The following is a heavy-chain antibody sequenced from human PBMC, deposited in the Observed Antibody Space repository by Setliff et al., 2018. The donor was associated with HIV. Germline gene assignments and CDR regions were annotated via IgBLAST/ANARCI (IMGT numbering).Heavy chain of an antibody. V-gene: IGHV4-59*08. CDR2: IRYSGRT. Sequence: SETLSLTCTVSNGSISGHYWTWIRQPPGKGLEWIGYIRYSGRTEYNPSLMSRVTMSVDSSKNHFSLRLSSVTAAYTAVYYCARYGDGYNSGDALVYWGQGTLVTVSS. CDR3: ARYGDGYNSGDALVY. CDR1: NGSISGHY. J-gene: IGHJ4*02. D-gene: IGHD5-12*01.